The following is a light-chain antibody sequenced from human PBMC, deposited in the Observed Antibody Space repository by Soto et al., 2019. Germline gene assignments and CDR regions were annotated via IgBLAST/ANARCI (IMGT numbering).Light chain of an antibody. J-gene: IGKJ1*01. V-gene: IGKV3-15*01. CDR2: GAS. CDR1: QSVSSN. Sequence: EIVMTQSPATLSVPPGERATLSCRASQSVSSNLAWYQQKPGQAPRLLIYGASTRATGIPARFSGSGSGTEFTLTISRLQSEDFAVYYCHQYNNWPRTFGQGTKVEIK. CDR3: HQYNNWPRT.